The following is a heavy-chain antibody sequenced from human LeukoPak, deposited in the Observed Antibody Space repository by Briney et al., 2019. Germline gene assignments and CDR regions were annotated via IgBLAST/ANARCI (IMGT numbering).Heavy chain of an antibody. Sequence: GGSLRLSCAASGFAFSTYWMSWVRQAPGKGLEWVAIVSRDGSDVIYLDSVKGRFTISRDNAENTLYLRMNSLRAEDTAVYYCARGTAGYHSSYFDYWGQGTLVTVSS. D-gene: IGHD3-16*02. V-gene: IGHV3-7*01. CDR3: ARGTAGYHSSYFDY. CDR2: VSRDGSDV. CDR1: GFAFSTYW. J-gene: IGHJ4*02.